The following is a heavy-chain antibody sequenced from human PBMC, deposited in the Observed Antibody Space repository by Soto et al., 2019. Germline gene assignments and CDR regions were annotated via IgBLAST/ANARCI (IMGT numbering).Heavy chain of an antibody. Sequence: QVQLQESGPGLVKPSGTLSLTCAVSGGSIRSSNWWSWVRQPPGKGLEWIGGIYHSGSTNYNPSLKRRVTISVDKSKYQSSLELSSVTAADTAVYYCARGYYYLGYEGYGMDVWGQGTTVTVSS. V-gene: IGHV4-4*02. J-gene: IGHJ6*02. CDR3: ARGYYYLGYEGYGMDV. CDR2: IYHSGST. CDR1: GGSIRSSNW. D-gene: IGHD3-16*01.